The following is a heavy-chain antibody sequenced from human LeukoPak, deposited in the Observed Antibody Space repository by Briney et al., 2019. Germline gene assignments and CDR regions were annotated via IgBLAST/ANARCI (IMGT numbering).Heavy chain of an antibody. CDR3: ARGGLGASFDAFDI. Sequence: SQTLSLTCTVSGGSISSGGYYWSWIRQPPGKGLEWIGYIYHSGSTYYNPSLKSRVTISVDRSKNQFSLKLSSVTAADTAVYYCARGGLGASFDAFDIWGQGTMVTVSS. V-gene: IGHV4-30-2*01. CDR1: GGSISSGGYY. J-gene: IGHJ3*02. D-gene: IGHD3-16*01. CDR2: IYHSGST.